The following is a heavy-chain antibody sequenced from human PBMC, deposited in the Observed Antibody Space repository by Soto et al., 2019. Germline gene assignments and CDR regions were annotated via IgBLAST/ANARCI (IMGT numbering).Heavy chain of an antibody. CDR1: GGSISSSSYY. J-gene: IGHJ6*02. Sequence: TLSLTCTVSGGSISSSSYYWGWIRQPPGKGPEWIGSIYYSGSTYYNPSLKSRVTISVDTSKNQFSLKLSSVTATDTAAYYCARHAGLVWSSYYYYGMDVWGQGTTVTVSS. D-gene: IGHD2-21*01. V-gene: IGHV4-39*01. CDR3: ARHAGLVWSSYYYYGMDV. CDR2: IYYSGST.